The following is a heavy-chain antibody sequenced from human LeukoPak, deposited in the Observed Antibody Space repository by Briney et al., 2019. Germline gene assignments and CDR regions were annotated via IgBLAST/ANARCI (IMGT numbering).Heavy chain of an antibody. V-gene: IGHV4-4*07. CDR1: GGSISSYY. J-gene: IGHJ3*02. D-gene: IGHD3-3*01. Sequence: SETLSLTCTVSGGSISSYYWSWIRQPAGKGLEWIGRIYTSGSTNYNPSLKSRVTMSVDTSKNQFSLKLSSVTAADTAVYYCARKTYDFWSGRGAFDIWGQGTMVTVSS. CDR3: ARKTYDFWSGRGAFDI. CDR2: IYTSGST.